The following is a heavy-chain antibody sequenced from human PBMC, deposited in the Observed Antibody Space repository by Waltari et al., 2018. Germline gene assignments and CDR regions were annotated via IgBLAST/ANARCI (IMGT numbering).Heavy chain of an antibody. D-gene: IGHD4-17*01. V-gene: IGHV3-30-3*01. J-gene: IGHJ3*02. Sequence: QVQVVESGGGVVQPGRSVRLSCAASGFTFSSYAMHWVRQAPGKGLEWVAVISYDGSNKSYADSVKGRFTISRDNSKNTLYLQMNSLRAEDTAVYYCAREVRCAFDIWGQGTMVTVSS. CDR1: GFTFSSYA. CDR3: AREVRCAFDI. CDR2: ISYDGSNK.